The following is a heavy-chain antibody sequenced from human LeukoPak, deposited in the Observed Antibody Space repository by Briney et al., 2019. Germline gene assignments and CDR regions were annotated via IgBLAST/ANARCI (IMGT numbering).Heavy chain of an antibody. CDR3: ARLGYCTNGVCYRKHNRLDP. J-gene: IGHJ5*02. D-gene: IGHD2-8*01. Sequence: ASVKVSCKAFGYTFIRYGVTWVRQAPGQGLEWMGWISGYNGYTNYAQNFQDRVTMTTDTSTNTAYMELRSLRSDDTAVYYCARLGYCTNGVCYRKHNRLDPWGQGTLVTVSP. V-gene: IGHV1-18*01. CDR2: ISGYNGYT. CDR1: GYTFIRYG.